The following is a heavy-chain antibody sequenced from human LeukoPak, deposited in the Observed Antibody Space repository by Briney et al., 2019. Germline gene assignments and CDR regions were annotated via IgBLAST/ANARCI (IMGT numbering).Heavy chain of an antibody. Sequence: GGSLRLSCGGSGFTFSSYGMSWVRQAPGKGLEWVSAISGSGTDTFYANSVKGRFTISRDNPKNTLYLQMNSLRAEDTAEYYCARVELFGFSHYSMDVWGQGTTVTVSS. D-gene: IGHD3-10*02. CDR2: ISGSGTDT. V-gene: IGHV3-23*01. CDR3: ARVELFGFSHYSMDV. J-gene: IGHJ6*02. CDR1: GFTFSSYG.